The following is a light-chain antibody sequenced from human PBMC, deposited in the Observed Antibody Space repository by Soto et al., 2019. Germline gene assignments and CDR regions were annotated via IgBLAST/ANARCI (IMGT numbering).Light chain of an antibody. Sequence: QSALTQPRSVSGSPGQSVTISCTGTSSDVGGYNYVSWYQQYPGKAPKLMIYDVSKRPSGVPDRFSGFKSGNTASLTISGLQAEDEADYYCCSYAGSYWVFGGGTQLTVL. V-gene: IGLV2-11*01. CDR3: CSYAGSYWV. CDR2: DVS. J-gene: IGLJ3*02. CDR1: SSDVGGYNY.